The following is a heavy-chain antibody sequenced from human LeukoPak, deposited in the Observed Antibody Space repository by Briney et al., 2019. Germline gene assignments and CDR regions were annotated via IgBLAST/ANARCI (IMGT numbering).Heavy chain of an antibody. Sequence: GGSLRLSCTASGFTFSNYVLHWVRQAPAKGLEYVSAISANGGSTYYTSSVKGRFTISRDNSKSTLHLQLGRLRPEDMGVYYCARVSRAQGGTDVWGQGTTVTVSS. J-gene: IGHJ6*02. CDR2: ISANGGST. CDR1: GFTFSNYV. CDR3: ARVSRAQGGTDV. V-gene: IGHV3-64*01.